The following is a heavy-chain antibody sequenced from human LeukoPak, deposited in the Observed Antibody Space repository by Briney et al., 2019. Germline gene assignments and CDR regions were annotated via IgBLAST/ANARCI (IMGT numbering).Heavy chain of an antibody. D-gene: IGHD1-26*01. Sequence: GGSLRLSCTASGFTFSSYAMSWVRQAPGKGLEWVSAISGSGGTTYYADSVKGRFIISRDNSKNTLYLQMNSLRVEDTAVYYCAKVGARGYYYYGMDVWGQGTTVTVSS. J-gene: IGHJ6*02. CDR1: GFTFSSYA. V-gene: IGHV3-23*01. CDR2: ISGSGGTT. CDR3: AKVGARGYYYYGMDV.